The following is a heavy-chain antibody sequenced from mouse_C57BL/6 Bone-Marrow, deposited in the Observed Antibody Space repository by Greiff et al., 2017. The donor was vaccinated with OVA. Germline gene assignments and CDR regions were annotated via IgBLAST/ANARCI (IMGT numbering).Heavy chain of an antibody. D-gene: IGHD1-2*01. J-gene: IGHJ3*01. CDR1: GYSITSGYY. CDR2: ISYDGSN. V-gene: IGHV3-6*01. CDR3: ARGDGN. Sequence: DVKLQESGPGLVKPSQSLSLTCSVPGYSITSGYYWNWIRQFPGNKLEWMGYISYDGSNNYNPSLKNRISITRDTSKNQFFLKLNSVTTEDTATYYCARGDGNWGQGTLVTVSA.